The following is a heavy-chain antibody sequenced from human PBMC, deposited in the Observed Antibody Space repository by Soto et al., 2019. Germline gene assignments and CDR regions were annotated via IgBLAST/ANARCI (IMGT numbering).Heavy chain of an antibody. D-gene: IGHD1-26*01. V-gene: IGHV3-74*01. Sequence: PGGSLRLPCAASGFTFTSYWMHWVRQAPGMGLMWVSRINSDGTTTTYADSVKGRFTISRDNAKNTLYLQMNSLRAEDTAVYYCARVATGSYNWFDPWGPGTLVTVSS. J-gene: IGHJ5*02. CDR1: GFTFTSYW. CDR3: ARVATGSYNWFDP. CDR2: INSDGTTT.